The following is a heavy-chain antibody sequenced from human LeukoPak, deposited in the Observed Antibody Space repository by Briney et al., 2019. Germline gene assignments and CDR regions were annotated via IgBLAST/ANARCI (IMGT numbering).Heavy chain of an antibody. V-gene: IGHV1-24*01. CDR1: GYTLTELS. CDR2: FDPEEGET. CDR3: ATYTISTNNLYYYYYMDV. D-gene: IGHD1-1*01. J-gene: IGHJ6*03. Sequence: ASVKVSCKVSGYTLTELSMHWVRQAPGKGLEWMGGFDPEEGETIYAQKFQGRVTMTEDTSTDTAYMELSSLRSEDTAVYYCATYTISTNNLYYYYYMDVWGKGTTVTVSS.